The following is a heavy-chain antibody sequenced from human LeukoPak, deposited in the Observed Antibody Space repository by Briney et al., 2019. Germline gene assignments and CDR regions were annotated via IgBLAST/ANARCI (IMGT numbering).Heavy chain of an antibody. CDR2: INHSGST. Sequence: PSETLSLTCAVYGGSFSGYYWSWIRQPPGKGLEWIGEINHSGSTNYNPSLKSRVTISVDTSKNQFSLKLSSVTAADTAVYYCARKKNRGVIDYWGQGTLVTVSS. V-gene: IGHV4-34*01. CDR3: ARKKNRGVIDY. CDR1: GGSFSGYY. D-gene: IGHD3-10*01. J-gene: IGHJ4*02.